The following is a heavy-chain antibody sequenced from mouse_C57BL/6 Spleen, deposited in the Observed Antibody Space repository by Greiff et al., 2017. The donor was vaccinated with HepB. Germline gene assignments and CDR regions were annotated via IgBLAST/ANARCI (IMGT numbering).Heavy chain of an antibody. Sequence: LVESGGPFLKPGGSLKLSCAASGPTFSSYDMSWVCQTPEKRLEWVATISDGGSYTYYTDNVKGRFTISRDKAKNNLYLQMSHLKSEDTAMYYCSRAGSSYYSFDVWGTGTTVTVSS. CDR2: ISDGGSYT. V-gene: IGHV5-4*01. CDR3: SRAGSSYYSFDV. CDR1: GPTFSSYD. D-gene: IGHD1-1*01. J-gene: IGHJ1*03.